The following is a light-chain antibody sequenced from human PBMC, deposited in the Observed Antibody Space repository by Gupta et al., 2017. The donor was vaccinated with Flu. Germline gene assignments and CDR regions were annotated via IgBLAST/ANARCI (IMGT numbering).Light chain of an antibody. CDR2: DAS. Sequence: SSLSASVGDRVTITCQASQDISNYLAWYKQKPGKAPKLLIYDASNWETGVPSRFSGSGSGTDFTFTISSLQPEDVASYYCHQDDNHPVYTFGQRTKVDIK. J-gene: IGKJ2*01. V-gene: IGKV1-33*01. CDR1: QDISNY. CDR3: HQDDNHPVYT.